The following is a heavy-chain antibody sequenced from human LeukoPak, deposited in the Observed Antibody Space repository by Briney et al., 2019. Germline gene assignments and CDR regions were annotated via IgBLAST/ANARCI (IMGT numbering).Heavy chain of an antibody. CDR2: ISGSGGST. Sequence: GGSLRLSCAASGFTFSSYAMTWVRQAPGKGLEWVSGISGSGGSTYYADSVKGRFTISRDNSKSTLYLQMNSLRAEDTAVYYCAQTGYYDSSGLDYWGQGTLVTVSS. J-gene: IGHJ4*02. D-gene: IGHD3-22*01. CDR1: GFTFSSYA. V-gene: IGHV3-23*01. CDR3: AQTGYYDSSGLDY.